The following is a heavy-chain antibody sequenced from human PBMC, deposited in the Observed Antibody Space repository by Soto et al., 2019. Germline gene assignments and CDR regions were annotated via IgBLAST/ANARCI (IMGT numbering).Heavy chain of an antibody. CDR1: GFTFSSYA. Sequence: HPGGSLRLSCAASGFTFSSYAMHWVRQAPGKGLEWVAVISYDGSNKYYADSVKGRFTISRDNSKNTLYLQMNSLRAEDTAVYYCARDVYPSTGIAAAAPGPWGQGTLVTVSS. J-gene: IGHJ4*02. CDR2: ISYDGSNK. CDR3: ARDVYPSTGIAAAAPGP. D-gene: IGHD6-13*01. V-gene: IGHV3-30-3*01.